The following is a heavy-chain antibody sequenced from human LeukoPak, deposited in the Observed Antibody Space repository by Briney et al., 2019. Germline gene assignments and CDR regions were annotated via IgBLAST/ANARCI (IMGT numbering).Heavy chain of an antibody. CDR1: GGSISSYY. V-gene: IGHV4-59*08. D-gene: IGHD4-23*01. CDR2: ISHSGRT. Sequence: PSETLSLTCTVSGGSISSYYWSWIRQPPGKGLEWIGYISHSGRTNYNPSLKSRVTISVDTSKKQFSLKLNSVTAADTAVYYCARLLDGGNLPWGQGTLVTVSS. CDR3: ARLLDGGNLP. J-gene: IGHJ4*02.